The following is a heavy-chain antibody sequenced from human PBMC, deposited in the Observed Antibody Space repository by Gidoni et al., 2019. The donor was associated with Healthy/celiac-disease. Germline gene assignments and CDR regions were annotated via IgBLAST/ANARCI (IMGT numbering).Heavy chain of an antibody. CDR3: ARLLDGYTNDY. CDR2: IYYSGST. J-gene: IGHJ4*02. V-gene: IGHV4-39*01. Sequence: QLQLQESGPGLVKPSATLSLTCTVSGGSISSSSYYWGWIRQPPGKGLEWIGSIYYSGSTYYNPSLKSRVTISVDTSKNQFSLKLSSVTAADTAVYYCARLLDGYTNDYWGQGTLVTVSS. D-gene: IGHD5-12*01. CDR1: GGSISSSSYY.